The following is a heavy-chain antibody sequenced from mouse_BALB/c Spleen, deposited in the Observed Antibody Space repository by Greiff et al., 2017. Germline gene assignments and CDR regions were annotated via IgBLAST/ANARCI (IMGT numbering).Heavy chain of an antibody. CDR1: GFTFSSFG. CDR2: ISSGSSTI. CDR3: ARVYFDV. V-gene: IGHV5-17*02. J-gene: IGHJ1*01. Sequence: EVMLVESGGGLVQPGGSRKLSCAASGFTFSSFGMHWVRQAPEKGLEWVAYISSGSSTIYYADTVKGRFTISRDNPKNTLFLQMTSLRSEDTAMYYCARVYFDVWGAGTTVTVSS.